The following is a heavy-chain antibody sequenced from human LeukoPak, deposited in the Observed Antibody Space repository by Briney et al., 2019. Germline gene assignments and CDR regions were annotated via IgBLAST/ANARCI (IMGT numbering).Heavy chain of an antibody. V-gene: IGHV4-34*01. Sequence: SETLSLTCAVYGGSFSGYYWSWIRQLPGKGLEWIGEINHSGSTNYNPSLKSRVTISVDTSKNQFSLKLSSVTAADTAVYYCARQALWFGDRYMDVWGKGTTVTISS. J-gene: IGHJ6*03. CDR3: ARQALWFGDRYMDV. CDR1: GGSFSGYY. CDR2: INHSGST. D-gene: IGHD3-10*01.